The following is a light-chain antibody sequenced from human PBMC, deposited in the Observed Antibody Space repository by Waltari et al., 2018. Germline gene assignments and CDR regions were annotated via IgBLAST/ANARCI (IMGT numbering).Light chain of an antibody. Sequence: IVLTQSPGTLSLSPGERATLSCRASQSVSRSLAWDQQKPGQAPKLLIYGASTRATGIPDRVTGSGSGTDFSLTISSLEPEDFAIYFCQHYVRLPATFGQGTKVEIK. V-gene: IGKV3-20*01. J-gene: IGKJ1*01. CDR1: QSVSRS. CDR2: GAS. CDR3: QHYVRLPAT.